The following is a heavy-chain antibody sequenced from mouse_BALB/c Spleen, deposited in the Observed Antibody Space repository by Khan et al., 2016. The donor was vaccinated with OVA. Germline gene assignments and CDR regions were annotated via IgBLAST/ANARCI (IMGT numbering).Heavy chain of an antibody. D-gene: IGHD1-1*01. J-gene: IGHJ2*01. CDR3: ARTDYYGSSYDFDY. Sequence: MQLQQSGPGLVKPGASVTLSCKASGYSFTDYNMFWVQQSHGKSLEWIGYIHPYNGGTSYNPKFKGKATLTLATSSRPAFMHLSSLTSEDSADFSCARTDYYGSSYDFDYWGQGTTVTVSS. CDR1: GYSFTDYN. CDR2: IHPYNGGT. V-gene: IGHV1S135*01.